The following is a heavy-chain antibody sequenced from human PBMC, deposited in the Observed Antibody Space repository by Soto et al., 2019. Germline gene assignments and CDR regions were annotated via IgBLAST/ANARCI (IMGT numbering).Heavy chain of an antibody. Sequence: ASVKVSCNASGYTFTSSYMHWVRQAPGQGLEWMGIINPSGGSTSYAQKFQGRVTMTRDTSTSTVYMELSSLRSEDTAVYYCARVAGVVVAATRRGYFQHWGQGTLVTVSS. V-gene: IGHV1-46*01. D-gene: IGHD2-15*01. CDR1: GYTFTSSY. CDR3: ARVAGVVVAATRRGYFQH. CDR2: INPSGGST. J-gene: IGHJ1*01.